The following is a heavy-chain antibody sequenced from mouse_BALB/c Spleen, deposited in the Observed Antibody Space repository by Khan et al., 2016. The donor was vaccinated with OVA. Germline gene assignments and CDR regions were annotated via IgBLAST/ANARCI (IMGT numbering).Heavy chain of an antibody. Sequence: QVQLKESGPGLVAPSQSLSITCTVSGFSLTAYGVHWVRQPPGKGLEWLGIIWAGGSTNYNSALMSRLSISKDNSNSQLFFRWNRLQIGDTAMYYCARACVITTDSVADWCQRTTHTVSS. CDR3: ARACVITTDSVAD. J-gene: IGHJ2*01. V-gene: IGHV2-9*02. D-gene: IGHD2-4*01. CDR2: IWAGGST. CDR1: GFSLTAYG.